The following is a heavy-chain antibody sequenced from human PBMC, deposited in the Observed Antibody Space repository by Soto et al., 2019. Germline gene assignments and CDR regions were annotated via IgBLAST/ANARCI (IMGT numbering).Heavy chain of an antibody. Sequence: AGGSLRLSCAASGFMFSSYGIHWVHQAPGRGLEWVAVISYGGTYKYYADSVKGRFTLSRDNSENTVSLQMNSLRPEDTAVYYCAKQYTDLVIGAFDVWGPGAMVTVSS. V-gene: IGHV3-30*18. CDR2: ISYGGTYK. D-gene: IGHD2-15*01. CDR3: AKQYTDLVIGAFDV. CDR1: GFMFSSYG. J-gene: IGHJ3*01.